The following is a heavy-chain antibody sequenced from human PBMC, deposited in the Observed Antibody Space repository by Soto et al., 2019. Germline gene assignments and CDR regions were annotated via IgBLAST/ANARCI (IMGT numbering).Heavy chain of an antibody. J-gene: IGHJ5*02. Sequence: EVQLVESGGGLVRPGGSLRLSCTASGFTFSSYEMNWVRQAPGKGLEWVSYISSSGSTIYYADSVKGRFTISRDNAKNSLYLQMNSLRAEDTAVYYCARDSSLERGGFDPWGQGTLVTVSS. CDR1: GFTFSSYE. CDR3: ARDSSLERGGFDP. D-gene: IGHD1-1*01. CDR2: ISSSGSTI. V-gene: IGHV3-48*03.